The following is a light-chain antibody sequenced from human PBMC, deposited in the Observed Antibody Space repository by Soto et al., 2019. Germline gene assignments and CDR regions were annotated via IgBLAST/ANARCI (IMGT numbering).Light chain of an antibody. CDR1: SSDVGGYNY. CDR3: CSYAGSRV. CDR2: DVS. J-gene: IGLJ2*01. V-gene: IGLV2-11*01. Sequence: QSALTQPRSVSGSPGQSVTISCTGTSSDVGGYNYVSWYQQHPGKAPNLMIYDVSKRPSGVPDRFSGSKSGNTASLTISGLQAEDEADYYCCSYAGSRVFGGGTKLTVL.